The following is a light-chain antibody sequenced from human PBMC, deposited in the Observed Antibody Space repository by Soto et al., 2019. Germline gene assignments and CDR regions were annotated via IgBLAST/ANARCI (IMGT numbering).Light chain of an antibody. CDR3: QQYGSSQIT. Sequence: EIVLTQSPDTLSLSPGERATLSCRASQSVGSNYLAWYQQKPGQTPRLLIYAASSRATGIPDTFSGSGSGTDFTLTISRLEPEDFAVYYCQQYGSSQITFGQGTRLEIK. CDR2: AAS. CDR1: QSVGSNY. V-gene: IGKV3-20*01. J-gene: IGKJ5*01.